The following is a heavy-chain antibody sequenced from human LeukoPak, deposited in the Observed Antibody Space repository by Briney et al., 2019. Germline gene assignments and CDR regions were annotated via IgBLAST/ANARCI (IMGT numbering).Heavy chain of an antibody. CDR1: GYSFTSYW. CDR2: IYPGDSDT. V-gene: IGHV5-51*01. D-gene: IGHD2-21*02. Sequence: GESLKISCQGSGYSFTSYWIGGVRQMPGKGLEWMGIIYPGDSDTRYSPSFQGQVTISADKSISTAYLQWSSLKASDTAMYYCARLHIVVVTANDAFDIWGQGTMVTVSS. CDR3: ARLHIVVVTANDAFDI. J-gene: IGHJ3*02.